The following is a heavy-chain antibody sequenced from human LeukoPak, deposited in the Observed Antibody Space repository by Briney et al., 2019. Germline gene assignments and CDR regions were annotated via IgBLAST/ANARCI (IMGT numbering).Heavy chain of an antibody. Sequence: GGPLRLSCAASGFTFSNYAMTWVRQAPGKGLEWVSAISGSGGSTYYADSVKGRFTISRDNSKNTLYLQVNSLRAEDTAVYYCAKGGAEWSYYFDYWGQGTLVTVSS. V-gene: IGHV3-23*01. CDR3: AKGGAEWSYYFDY. CDR2: ISGSGGST. CDR1: GFTFSNYA. D-gene: IGHD3-3*01. J-gene: IGHJ4*02.